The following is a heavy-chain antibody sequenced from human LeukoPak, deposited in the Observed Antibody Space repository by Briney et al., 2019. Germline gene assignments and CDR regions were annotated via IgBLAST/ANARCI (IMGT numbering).Heavy chain of an antibody. CDR1: GFTFSSYG. V-gene: IGHV3-33*01. CDR2: IWYDGSNK. D-gene: IGHD3-10*01. Sequence: PGRSLRLSCAASGFTFSSYGMHWVRQDPGKGLEWVAVIWYDGSNKYYADSVKGRFTISRDNSKNTLYLQMNSLRAEDTAVYYCARDPGTYYFDYWGQGTLVTVSS. CDR3: ARDPGTYYFDY. J-gene: IGHJ4*02.